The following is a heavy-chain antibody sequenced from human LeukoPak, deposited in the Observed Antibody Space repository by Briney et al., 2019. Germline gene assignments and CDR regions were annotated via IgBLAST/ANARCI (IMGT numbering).Heavy chain of an antibody. CDR3: SAQPEEVAGGMNS. CDR2: VSSSGANT. V-gene: IGHV3-23*01. Sequence: GGSLRLSCSASGFTFRDSAMTWVRQAPGKGLEWVSLVSSSGANTYYPDSVKGRFSVSRDNAKDTLYLQVNSLRAEDTAIYYCSAQPEEVAGGMNSWGQGALVTVSS. CDR1: GFTFRDSA. D-gene: IGHD6-19*01. J-gene: IGHJ4*02.